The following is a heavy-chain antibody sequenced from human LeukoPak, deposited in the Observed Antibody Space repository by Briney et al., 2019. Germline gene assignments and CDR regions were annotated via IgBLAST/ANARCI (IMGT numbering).Heavy chain of an antibody. D-gene: IGHD6-19*01. V-gene: IGHV3-7*03. Sequence: QPGGSLRLSCAASGFRFTNYWMTWVRQAPGKGLEWVAIIKSDGSDKYYVDSVKGRFTISRDNAKNSLYLQMNSLRAGDTAFYYCAKNGGWTFDYWGQGILVTVSS. CDR2: IKSDGSDK. CDR3: AKNGGWTFDY. J-gene: IGHJ4*02. CDR1: GFRFTNYW.